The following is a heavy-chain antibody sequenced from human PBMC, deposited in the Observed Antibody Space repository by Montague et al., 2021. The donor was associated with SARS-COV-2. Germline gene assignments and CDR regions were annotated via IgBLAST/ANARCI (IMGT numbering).Heavy chain of an antibody. CDR2: IYSGGSA. V-gene: IGHV4-59*11. J-gene: IGHJ6*02. D-gene: IGHD6-13*01. Sequence: SETLSLTCAVSGGSISGHYWAWIRQPPEKGLEWIGHIYSGGSAYYNPSLKSRVTLSVGPSKNQFSLKLSSVTAADTAVYYCARLGRQQLVRLSGMDVWGQGTTVTVSS. CDR1: GGSISGHY. CDR3: ARLGRQQLVRLSGMDV.